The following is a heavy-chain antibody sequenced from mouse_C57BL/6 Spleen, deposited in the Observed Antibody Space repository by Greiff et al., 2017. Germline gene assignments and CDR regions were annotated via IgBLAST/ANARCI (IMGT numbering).Heavy chain of an antibody. J-gene: IGHJ1*03. CDR3: ASRGPHDCGSSPDWYFDV. CDR2: IDPSDSET. Sequence: QVQLQQPGAELVRPGSSVKLSCKASGYTFTSYWMHWVQQRPIQGLEWIGNIDPSDSETHYTQKFKDKATLTVDKSYSKAYMQLSSLTSQGYAVDYCASRGPHDCGSSPDWYFDVWGTGTTVTVSS. D-gene: IGHD1-1*01. V-gene: IGHV1-52*01. CDR1: GYTFTSYW.